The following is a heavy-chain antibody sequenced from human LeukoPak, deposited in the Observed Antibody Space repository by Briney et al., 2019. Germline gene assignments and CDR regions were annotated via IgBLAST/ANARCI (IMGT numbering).Heavy chain of an antibody. CDR1: GGSISSSNW. V-gene: IGHV4-4*02. D-gene: IGHD6-13*01. CDR2: VYHSGST. Sequence: SGTLSLTCAVSGGSISSSNWWSWVRQPPGKGLEWIGEVYHSGSTNYNPSLKSRVTISVDKSKNQFSLKLSSVTAADTAVYYCATLHSSSSSSFESWGQGTLVTVSS. J-gene: IGHJ4*02. CDR3: ATLHSSSSSSFES.